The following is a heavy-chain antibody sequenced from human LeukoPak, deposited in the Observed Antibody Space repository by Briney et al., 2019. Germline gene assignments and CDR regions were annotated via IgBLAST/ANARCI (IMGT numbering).Heavy chain of an antibody. CDR2: IKQDGSEK. Sequence: GGSLRLSCAASGFSISNYWMNWVRQAPGKGLEWVANIKQDGSEKNYVDSVKGRFTISRDNAKNSLILQMNSLRDEDTAVYYCARGVRAPFDSWGQGTLVSVSS. CDR3: ARGVRAPFDS. J-gene: IGHJ4*02. CDR1: GFSISNYW. V-gene: IGHV3-7*01.